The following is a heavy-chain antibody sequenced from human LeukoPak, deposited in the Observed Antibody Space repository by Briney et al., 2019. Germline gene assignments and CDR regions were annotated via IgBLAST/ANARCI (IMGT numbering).Heavy chain of an antibody. CDR3: AKDGPYYDILTY. J-gene: IGHJ4*02. CDR2: ISSSGSTI. V-gene: IGHV3-48*03. Sequence: GGSLRLSCAASGFTFSSYEMNWVRQAPGKGLEWVSYISSSGSTIYYADSVKGRFTISRDNSKNTLYLQMNSLRAEDTAVYYCAKDGPYYDILTYWGQGTLVTVSS. D-gene: IGHD3-9*01. CDR1: GFTFSSYE.